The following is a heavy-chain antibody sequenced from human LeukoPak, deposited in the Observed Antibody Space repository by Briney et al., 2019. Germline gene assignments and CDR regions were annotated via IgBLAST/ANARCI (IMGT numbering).Heavy chain of an antibody. J-gene: IGHJ4*02. D-gene: IGHD2-2*01. V-gene: IGHV3-23*01. Sequence: GGFLTLSCAASGFTFSSYAMSWVRQAPGKGLEWVSAISGSGGSTYYADSVKGRFTISRDNSKNTLYLQMNSLRAEDTAVYYCAKGGCSSTSCPLVLFDYWGQGTLVTVSS. CDR2: ISGSGGST. CDR1: GFTFSSYA. CDR3: AKGGCSSTSCPLVLFDY.